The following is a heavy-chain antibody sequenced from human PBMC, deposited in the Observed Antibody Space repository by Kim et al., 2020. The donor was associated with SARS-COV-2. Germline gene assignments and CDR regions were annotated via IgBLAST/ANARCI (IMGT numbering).Heavy chain of an antibody. V-gene: IGHV4-39*01. J-gene: IGHJ4*02. CDR3: ASSAPLFDWLLYYFDY. CDR1: GGSISSSSYY. D-gene: IGHD3-9*01. Sequence: SETLSLTCTVSGGSISSSSYYWGWIRQPPGKGLEWIGSIYYSGSTYYNPSLKSRVTISVDTSKNQFSLKLSSVTAADTAVYYCASSAPLFDWLLYYFDYWGQGTLFTVSS. CDR2: IYYSGST.